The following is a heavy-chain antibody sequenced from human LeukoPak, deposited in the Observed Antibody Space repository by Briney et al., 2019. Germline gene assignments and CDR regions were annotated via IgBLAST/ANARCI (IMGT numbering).Heavy chain of an antibody. CDR3: TSLRKDYYYYMDV. CDR1: GFTFSGSA. V-gene: IGHV3-73*01. CDR2: IRSKANSHAT. J-gene: IGHJ6*03. Sequence: GGSLRLSCAASGFTFSGSAMHWVRQASGKGLEWVGRIRSKANSHATAYAASVKGRFTISRDDSKNTAYLQMNSLKTEDTAVYYCTSLRKDYYYYMDVWGKGTRVTVSS. D-gene: IGHD1-14*01.